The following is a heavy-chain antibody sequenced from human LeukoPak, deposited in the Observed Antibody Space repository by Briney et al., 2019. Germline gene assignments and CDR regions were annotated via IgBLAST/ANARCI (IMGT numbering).Heavy chain of an antibody. V-gene: IGHV4-39*07. CDR2: IYHSGST. CDR1: GGSISSGSYY. J-gene: IGHJ3*02. CDR3: ARPGPPWAFDI. Sequence: PSETLSLTCTVSGGSISSGSYYWSWIRQPPGKGLEWIGSIYHSGSTYYNPSLKSRVTISVDTSKNQFSLKLSSVTAADTAVYYCARPGPPWAFDIWGQGTMVTVSS.